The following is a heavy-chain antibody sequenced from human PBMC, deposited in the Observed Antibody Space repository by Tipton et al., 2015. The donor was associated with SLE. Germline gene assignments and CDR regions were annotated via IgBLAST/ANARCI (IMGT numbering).Heavy chain of an antibody. V-gene: IGHV3-30*04. CDR3: ARDRDSTWGVDY. J-gene: IGHJ4*02. Sequence: SLRLSCAASGFTFTDYAIHWVRQAPGKGLEWVAVISSDGGEKYYGDSVKGRFTISRDNSKNTLYLQMNSLRAEDTAVYYCARDRDSTWGVDYWGQGTLVTVSS. CDR2: ISSDGGEK. CDR1: GFTFTDYA. D-gene: IGHD6-13*01.